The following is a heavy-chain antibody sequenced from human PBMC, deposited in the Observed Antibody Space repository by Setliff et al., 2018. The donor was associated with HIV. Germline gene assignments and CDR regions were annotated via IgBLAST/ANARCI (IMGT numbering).Heavy chain of an antibody. CDR3: ARVDFRYYDSSGYYYMDV. D-gene: IGHD3-22*01. CDR1: GFTFSSYE. CDR2: ISSSGSII. Sequence: GGSLRLSCVASGFTFSSYEMNWVRQAPGKGLEWVSYISSSGSIIKYADSVKGRFTISRDTANNALYMQMNSLRAEDTAVYYCARVDFRYYDSSGYYYMDVWGKGTTVTVSS. J-gene: IGHJ6*03. V-gene: IGHV3-48*03.